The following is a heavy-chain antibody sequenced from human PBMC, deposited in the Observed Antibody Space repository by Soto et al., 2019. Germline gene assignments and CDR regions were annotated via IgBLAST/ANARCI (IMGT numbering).Heavy chain of an antibody. Sequence: PSETLSLTCTVSGGSISSSSYYWGWIRQPPGKGLEWIGSIYYSGSTYYNPSLKSRVTISVDTSKNQFSLKLSSVTAADTAVYYCARRDYGDYFGMDVWGQGTTVTVSS. CDR2: IYYSGST. CDR3: ARRDYGDYFGMDV. J-gene: IGHJ6*02. D-gene: IGHD4-17*01. V-gene: IGHV4-39*01. CDR1: GGSISSSSYY.